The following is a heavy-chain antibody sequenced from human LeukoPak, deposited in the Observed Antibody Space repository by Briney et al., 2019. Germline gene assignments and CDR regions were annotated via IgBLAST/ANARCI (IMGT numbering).Heavy chain of an antibody. Sequence: SVKVSCKASGGTFSSYAISWVRQAPGQGLEWMGRIIPIFGIANYAQKFQGRVTITADKSTRTAYMELSSLRSEDTAVYYCARDQDGDDSSGYYGEPYYFDYWGQGTLVTVSS. CDR3: ARDQDGDDSSGYYGEPYYFDY. J-gene: IGHJ4*02. D-gene: IGHD3-22*01. V-gene: IGHV1-69*04. CDR2: IIPIFGIA. CDR1: GGTFSSYA.